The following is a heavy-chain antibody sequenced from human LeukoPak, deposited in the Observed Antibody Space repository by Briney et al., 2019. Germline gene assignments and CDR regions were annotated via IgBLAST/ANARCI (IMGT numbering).Heavy chain of an antibody. V-gene: IGHV4-34*01. CDR3: ARGALARYCSGGSCYSPFYYYGMDV. CDR1: GGSFRGYY. Sequence: PSETLSLTCAVHGGSFRGYYWSWIRQPLGKRLGWIGEINLSGSTTYNPSLKSRVTISVDTSKNQFSLKLSPVTAADTAVYYCARGALARYCSGGSCYSPFYYYGMDVWGQGTTVTVSS. CDR2: INLSGST. D-gene: IGHD2-15*01. J-gene: IGHJ6*02.